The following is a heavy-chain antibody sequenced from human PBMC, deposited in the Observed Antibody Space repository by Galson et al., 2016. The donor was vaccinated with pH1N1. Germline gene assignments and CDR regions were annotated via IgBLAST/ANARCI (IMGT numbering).Heavy chain of an antibody. Sequence: SVKVSCKASGYTFTSDFMHWVRQAPAQGLEWMGIINPSGGSTKYAQKFQGRVTLTRDTSTSTVYLEVNSLKPEDTAVYYCSGTPGYCTGGSCYSYYHWGQGTLVTVSS. V-gene: IGHV1-46*01. J-gene: IGHJ1*01. CDR1: GYTFTSDF. CDR2: INPSGGST. D-gene: IGHD2-15*01. CDR3: SGTPGYCTGGSCYSYYH.